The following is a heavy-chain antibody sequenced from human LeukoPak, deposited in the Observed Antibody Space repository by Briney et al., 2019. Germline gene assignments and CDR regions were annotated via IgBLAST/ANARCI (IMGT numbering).Heavy chain of an antibody. CDR2: IHSSGNS. Sequence: GSLRLSCAASGFTVSSNYMSWVRQAPGKGREWIGNIHSSGNSFCNPSLQSRLTISVDTSKNQFSLKLSSVTAADTAVYYCGGFGYNTIAYWGQGTLVTVSS. CDR1: GFTVSSNY. D-gene: IGHD5-12*01. J-gene: IGHJ4*02. CDR3: GGFGYNTIAY. V-gene: IGHV4-59*04.